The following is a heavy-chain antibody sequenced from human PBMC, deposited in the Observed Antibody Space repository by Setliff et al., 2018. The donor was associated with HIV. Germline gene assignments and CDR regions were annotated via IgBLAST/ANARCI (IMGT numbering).Heavy chain of an antibody. J-gene: IGHJ3*02. V-gene: IGHV4-59*01. CDR1: GGSISSYY. Sequence: SETLSLTCTVSGGSISSYYWSWIRQPPGKGLEWIGYIYYSGSTNYNPSLKSRVTISVDTSKNQFSLKLSSVTAADTAVYYCVGYCSSTSCYRGAFDIWGQGTMVTVSS. D-gene: IGHD2-2*01. CDR2: IYYSGST. CDR3: VGYCSSTSCYRGAFDI.